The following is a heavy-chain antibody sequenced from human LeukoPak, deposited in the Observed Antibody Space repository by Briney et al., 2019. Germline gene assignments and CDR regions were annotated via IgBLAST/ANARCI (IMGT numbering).Heavy chain of an antibody. Sequence: GASVKVSCKASGYTFTNYGISWVRQAPGQGLEWMGIINPSGGSTRYAQKFQGRVTMTRDTSTSTVYMELSSLRSDDTAVYYCARGGYYDSSGSFDPWGQGTLVTVSS. CDR1: GYTFTNYG. J-gene: IGHJ5*02. CDR2: INPSGGST. CDR3: ARGGYYDSSGSFDP. V-gene: IGHV1-46*01. D-gene: IGHD3-22*01.